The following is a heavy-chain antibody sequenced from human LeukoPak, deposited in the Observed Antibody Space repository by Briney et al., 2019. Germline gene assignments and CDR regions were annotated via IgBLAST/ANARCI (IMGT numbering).Heavy chain of an antibody. D-gene: IGHD2-2*01. Sequence: PSETLSLTCAVYGGSFSGYYWSWIRQPPGKGLEWIGEINHSGSTNYNPSLKSRVTISVDTSKSQSSLKLSSVTAADTAVYYCAREPSIYSSSTSCYLAPPTDAFDIWGQGTMVTVSS. J-gene: IGHJ3*02. CDR1: GGSFSGYY. V-gene: IGHV4-34*01. CDR2: INHSGST. CDR3: AREPSIYSSSTSCYLAPPTDAFDI.